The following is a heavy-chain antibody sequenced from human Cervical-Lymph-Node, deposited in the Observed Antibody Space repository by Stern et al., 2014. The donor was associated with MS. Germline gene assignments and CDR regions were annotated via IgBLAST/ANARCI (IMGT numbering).Heavy chain of an antibody. CDR2: VYYNGNR. Sequence: QLQLQESGPGLVKPSETLSLTCIVSGGSVNSADSYWSWIRQSPGKGLEWIGYVYYNGNRNYNPSLKRRVTLSLDTSKNQFSLKLSSVAAADTAVYYCVRYHDSTGLTNWGQGTMVTVSS. V-gene: IGHV4-61*08. D-gene: IGHD2-8*02. CDR3: VRYHDSTGLTN. J-gene: IGHJ3*01. CDR1: GGSVNSADSY.